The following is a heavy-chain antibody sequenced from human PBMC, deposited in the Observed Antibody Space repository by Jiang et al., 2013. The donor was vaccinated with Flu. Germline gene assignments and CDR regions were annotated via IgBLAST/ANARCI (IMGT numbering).Heavy chain of an antibody. J-gene: IGHJ3*02. D-gene: IGHD5-18*01. CDR3: ARDRDGYTYPNAFDI. V-gene: IGHV6-1*01. Sequence: SVSSNSAAWNWIRQSPSRGLEWLGRTYYRSKWYNDYAVSVKSRITINPDTSKNQFSLHLNSVTPEDTAVYYCARDRDGYTYPNAFDIWGQGTTVTVSS. CDR2: TYYRSKWYN. CDR1: SVSSNSAA.